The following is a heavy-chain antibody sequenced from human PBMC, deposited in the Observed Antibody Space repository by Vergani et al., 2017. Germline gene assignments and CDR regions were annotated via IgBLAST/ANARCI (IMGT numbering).Heavy chain of an antibody. V-gene: IGHV3-23*01. J-gene: IGHJ4*02. CDR3: AKGGNYYGSGAYYLPRDD. D-gene: IGHD3-10*01. CDR2: ISGSGGST. Sequence: EVQLLESGGGLVQPGGSLRLSCAASGFTFSSYAMSWVRQAPGKGLEWVSAISGSGGSTYYADSVKGRFTISRDNSKNTLYLQMNSLRAEDTAVYYCAKGGNYYGSGAYYLPRDDWGQGTLVTVSS. CDR1: GFTFSSYA.